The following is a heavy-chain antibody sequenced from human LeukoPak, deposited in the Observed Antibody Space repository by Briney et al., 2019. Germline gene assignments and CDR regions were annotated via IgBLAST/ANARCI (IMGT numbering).Heavy chain of an antibody. V-gene: IGHV3-30-3*01. J-gene: IGHJ4*02. CDR1: GFTFSSYA. CDR3: AREVTLVARNDY. CDR2: ISYDGSNK. D-gene: IGHD5-18*01. Sequence: PGRSLRLSCAASGFTFSSYAMHWVRQAPGKGLEWVAVISYDGSNKYYADSVKGRFTISRDNSKNTLYLQMNSLRAEDTAVYYCAREVTLVARNDYWGQGTLVTVSP.